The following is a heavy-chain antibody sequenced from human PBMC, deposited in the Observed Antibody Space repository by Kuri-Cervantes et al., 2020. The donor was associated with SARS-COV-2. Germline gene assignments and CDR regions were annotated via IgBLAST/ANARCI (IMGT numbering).Heavy chain of an antibody. J-gene: IGHJ6*02. Sequence: ASVKVSCKASGYTFTGYYMHWVRQAPGQGLEWMGWINPNSGGTNYAQKFQGWVTMTRDTSISTAYMELSSLRSEDTAVYYCARFARLDVDLMDVWGQGTTVTVSS. CDR2: INPNSGGT. V-gene: IGHV1-2*04. D-gene: IGHD5-12*01. CDR3: ARFARLDVDLMDV. CDR1: GYTFTGYY.